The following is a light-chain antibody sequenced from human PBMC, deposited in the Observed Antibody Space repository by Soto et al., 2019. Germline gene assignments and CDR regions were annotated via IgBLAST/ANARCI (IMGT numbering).Light chain of an antibody. CDR1: QGINNF. CDR3: QQYDSYPAT. J-gene: IGKJ4*01. CDR2: AAS. V-gene: IGKV1-16*01. Sequence: DIQMTQSPSSLSASVGDTVTITCRASQGINNFLAWFQQKPGQAPRSLIYAASSLQSGVPSRFSGSGSETEFTLTVSSLQPEELSTYYCQQYDSYPATFGGGTKVQIK.